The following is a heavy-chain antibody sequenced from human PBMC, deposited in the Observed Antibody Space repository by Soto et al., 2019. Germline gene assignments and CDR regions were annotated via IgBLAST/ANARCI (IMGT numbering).Heavy chain of an antibody. CDR3: ASGDAYYYDSSGYLRFDY. J-gene: IGHJ4*02. V-gene: IGHV1-69*06. D-gene: IGHD3-22*01. Sequence: QVQLVQSGAEVKKPGSSVKVSCEASGGTFSSYAISWVRQAPGQGLEWMGGIIPIFGTANYAQKFQGRVTITADKATSTAYMELSSLRSEDTAVYYCASGDAYYYDSSGYLRFDYWGQGTLVTVSS. CDR2: IIPIFGTA. CDR1: GGTFSSYA.